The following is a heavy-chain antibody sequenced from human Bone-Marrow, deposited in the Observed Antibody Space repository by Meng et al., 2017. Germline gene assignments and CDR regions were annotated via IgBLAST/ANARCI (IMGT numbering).Heavy chain of an antibody. CDR1: GYTFTSYD. D-gene: IGHD3-9*01. CDR2: MNPNSGNI. V-gene: IGHV1-8*03. J-gene: IGHJ6*02. Sequence: ASVKVSCKASGYTFTSYDINWVRQATGQGLEWMGWMNPNSGNIRYAQKFQGRVTITRNTSISTAYMELSSLTSEDTATYYCARARFEDYYYYYYGMDVWGQGTMVTVSS. CDR3: ARARFEDYYYYYYGMDV.